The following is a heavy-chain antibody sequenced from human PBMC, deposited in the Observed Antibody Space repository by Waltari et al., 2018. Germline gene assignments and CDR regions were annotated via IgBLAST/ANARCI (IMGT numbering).Heavy chain of an antibody. D-gene: IGHD3-16*01. V-gene: IGHV3-48*01. CDR1: GFTFSSYS. Sequence: EVQLVESGGGLVQPGGSLRLSCAASGFTFSSYSMNWVRQAPGTGLEWVSYISSSISTIYYADSLKGRFIISRDNAKNSLYLQMNSLRVEDTAVYYCARVRGGYYMDVWGQGTTVTVSS. CDR3: ARVRGGYYMDV. CDR2: ISSSISTI. J-gene: IGHJ6*03.